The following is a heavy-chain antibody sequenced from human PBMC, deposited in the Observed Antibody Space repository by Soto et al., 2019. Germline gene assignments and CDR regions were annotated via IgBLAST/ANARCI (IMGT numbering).Heavy chain of an antibody. CDR2: IWYDGSNK. CDR3: ARELERSLDI. CDR1: GFTFSSYA. Sequence: QVQLVESGGGVVQPGRSLRLSCAASGFTFSSYAMHWVRQAPGKGLEWVAVIWYDGSNKYYADSVKGRFTISRDNSKNTLDLQMNSLRAEDTAVYYCARELERSLDIWGQGTMVTVSS. V-gene: IGHV3-33*08. D-gene: IGHD6-6*01. J-gene: IGHJ3*02.